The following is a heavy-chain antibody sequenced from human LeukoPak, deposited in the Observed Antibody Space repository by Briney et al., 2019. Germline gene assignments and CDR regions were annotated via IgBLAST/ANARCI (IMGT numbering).Heavy chain of an antibody. CDR3: ARVTLRVTTYGGLDY. D-gene: IGHD4-17*01. V-gene: IGHV3-30-3*01. CDR1: GFTFSSYA. Sequence: GGSLRLSCAASGFTFSSYAMHWVRQAPGKGLEWVAVISYDGSNKYYADSVKGRFTISRDNSKNTLYLQMNSLRAEDTAVYYCARVTLRVTTYGGLDYWGQGTLVTVSS. CDR2: ISYDGSNK. J-gene: IGHJ4*02.